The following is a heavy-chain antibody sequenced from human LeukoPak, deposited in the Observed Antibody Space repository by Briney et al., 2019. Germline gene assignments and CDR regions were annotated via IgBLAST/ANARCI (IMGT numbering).Heavy chain of an antibody. D-gene: IGHD3-22*01. Sequence: GGSLRLSCAASGFPFSNYWMSWVRHAPGKGLEWVAKKAVKGRFPISRDNAKNSLYLQMNSLRAEDTAVYYCARDPSIRMRVVVVIAGNFDYWGQGTLLTVSS. CDR3: ARDPSIRMRVVVVIAGNFDY. V-gene: IGHV3-7*05. J-gene: IGHJ4*02. CDR1: GFPFSNYW.